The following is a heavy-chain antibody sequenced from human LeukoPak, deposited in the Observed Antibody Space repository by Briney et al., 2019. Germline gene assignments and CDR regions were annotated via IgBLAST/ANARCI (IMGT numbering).Heavy chain of an antibody. J-gene: IGHJ4*02. D-gene: IGHD3-9*01. CDR3: AKDDFDLRYFDWLPDY. CDR2: INPDGSTT. CDR1: GFTFSSYW. V-gene: IGHV3-74*01. Sequence: GGSLRLSCAASGFTFSSYWVHWVRQAPGRGLVWVSRINPDGSTTNYADSVKGRFTISRDNAKNTLYLQMNSLRAEDTAVYYCAKDDFDLRYFDWLPDYWGQGTLVTVSS.